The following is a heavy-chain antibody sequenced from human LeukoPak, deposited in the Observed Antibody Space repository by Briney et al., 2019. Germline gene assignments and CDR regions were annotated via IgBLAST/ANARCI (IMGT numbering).Heavy chain of an antibody. V-gene: IGHV4-30-4*08. CDR2: IYYSGST. D-gene: IGHD3-22*01. CDR3: ARRGRYYYESGGYYYNWFDY. CDR1: GGSISSGDYY. Sequence: SQTLSLTCTVSGGSISSGDYYWSWIRQPPGKGLEWIGYIYYSGSTFYNPSLKSRVTLSVDSSKYQFSLKLSSVTAADTAVYYGARRGRYYYESGGYYYNWFDYWGQGTLVTVS. J-gene: IGHJ4*02.